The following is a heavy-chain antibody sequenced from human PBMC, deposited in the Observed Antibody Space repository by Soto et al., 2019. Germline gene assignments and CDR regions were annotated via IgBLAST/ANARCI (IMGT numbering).Heavy chain of an antibody. CDR2: ISWNSGST. CDR1: GFIFDDYA. V-gene: IGHV3-9*01. J-gene: IGHJ4*01. CDR3: AKDTYSGFSSRWNGYFDY. D-gene: IGHD6-13*01. Sequence: GGSLRLSCAVSGFIFDDYAMHWVRQAPGKGLEWVSGISWNSGSTAYADSVKGRFTISRDNAKNSLFLQMNSLRAEDTALYYCAKDTYSGFSSRWNGYFDYWGHGTLVTVSS.